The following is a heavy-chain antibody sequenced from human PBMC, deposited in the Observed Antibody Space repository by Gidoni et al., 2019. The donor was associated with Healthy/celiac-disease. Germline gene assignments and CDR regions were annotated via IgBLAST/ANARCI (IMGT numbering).Heavy chain of an antibody. Sequence: QVQLVESGGGVVQPGRSLRLSCAASGFTFSSYGIHWVRQAPGKGLEWVAVIWYDGSNKYYADSVKGRFTISRDNSKNTLYLQMNSLRAEDTAVYYCARDLGVGKTFLFDYWGQGTLVTVSS. D-gene: IGHD2-8*01. CDR2: IWYDGSNK. CDR1: GFTFSSYG. V-gene: IGHV3-33*01. CDR3: ARDLGVGKTFLFDY. J-gene: IGHJ4*02.